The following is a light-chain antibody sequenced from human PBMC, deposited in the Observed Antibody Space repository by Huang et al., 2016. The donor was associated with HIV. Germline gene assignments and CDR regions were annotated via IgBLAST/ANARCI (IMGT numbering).Light chain of an antibody. J-gene: IGKJ1*01. V-gene: IGKV1-27*01. CDR1: QDIKNY. CDR3: QKYDSVPRT. CDR2: AAS. Sequence: DIQMTQYPSSLSASVVDRVTITCRSSQDIKNYLAWYQQKAGQVPKLLIYAASSLQSGVPSWFSGSGSGTDFTLGITSLQPEDVAIYYCQKYDSVPRTFGQGTKVDIK.